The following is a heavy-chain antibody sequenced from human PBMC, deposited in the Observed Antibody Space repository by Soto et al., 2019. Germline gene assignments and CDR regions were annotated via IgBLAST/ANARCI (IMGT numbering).Heavy chain of an antibody. CDR2: IHYSGST. CDR3: ARGHYDFWSGYFATIDY. CDR1: GGSISNYY. J-gene: IGHJ4*02. D-gene: IGHD3-3*01. V-gene: IGHV4-59*08. Sequence: SETLSLTCTVSGGSISNYYWSWIRQPPGKGLEWIGYIHYSGSTKYNPSLKSRVTIPADTSKNQFSLKLSSVTAADTAVYYCARGHYDFWSGYFATIDYWGQGTLVTVSS.